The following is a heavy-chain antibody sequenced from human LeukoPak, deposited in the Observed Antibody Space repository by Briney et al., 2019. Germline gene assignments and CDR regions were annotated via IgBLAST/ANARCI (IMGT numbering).Heavy chain of an antibody. D-gene: IGHD3-22*01. CDR3: AREGPTMIHAFDI. Sequence: PSETLSLTCAVYGGSFSGYYWSWIRQPPGKGLEWIGYIYYSGSTNYNPSLKSRVTISVDTSKNQFSLKLSSVTAADTAVYYCAREGPTMIHAFDIWGQGTMVTVSS. CDR2: IYYSGST. J-gene: IGHJ3*02. CDR1: GGSFSGYY. V-gene: IGHV4-59*01.